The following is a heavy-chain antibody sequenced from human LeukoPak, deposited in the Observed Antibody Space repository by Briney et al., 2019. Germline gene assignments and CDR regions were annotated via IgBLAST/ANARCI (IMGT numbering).Heavy chain of an antibody. CDR3: ARGGIAVAANDY. J-gene: IGHJ4*02. CDR1: GGTFSSYA. V-gene: IGHV1-69*04. CDR2: IIPILGIA. Sequence: SVKVSCKASGGTFSSYAISWVRQAPGQGLEWMGRIIPILGIANYAQKFQGRVTITADKSTSTAYMELSSLGSEDTAVYYCARGGIAVAANDYWGQGTLVTVSS. D-gene: IGHD6-19*01.